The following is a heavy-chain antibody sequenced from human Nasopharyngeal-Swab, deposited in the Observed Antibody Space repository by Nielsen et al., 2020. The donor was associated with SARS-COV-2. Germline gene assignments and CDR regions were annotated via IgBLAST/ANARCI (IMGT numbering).Heavy chain of an antibody. CDR1: GGSVSTGSYY. CDR2: IYNNGST. Sequence: SETLSLTCTVSGGSVSTGSYYWTWIRQPPGKGLKWIGYIYNNGSTKYNPSLKSRVTISVDTSKNQFSLKLNSVTAADTAVYYCARARDWGSYFYYYYMDVWGNGTTVTVSS. D-gene: IGHD7-27*01. CDR3: ARARDWGSYFYYYYMDV. J-gene: IGHJ6*03. V-gene: IGHV4-61*01.